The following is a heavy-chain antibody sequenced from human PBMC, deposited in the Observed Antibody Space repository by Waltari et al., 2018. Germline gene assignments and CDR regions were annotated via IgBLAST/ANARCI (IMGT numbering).Heavy chain of an antibody. J-gene: IGHJ4*02. CDR3: ARDGRGFNYGSGTYNY. Sequence: QVQMRQWGAGLLEPSETLSLTCAVYGGSLSGYSWPWIRQTPGKGLEWIGEINHSGSTNYRSSLESRVTISLDASNNQFSLKLSSVTAADTAIYYCARDGRGFNYGSGTYNYWGQGTLVTVSS. CDR2: INHSGST. V-gene: IGHV4-34*01. D-gene: IGHD3-10*01. CDR1: GGSLSGYS.